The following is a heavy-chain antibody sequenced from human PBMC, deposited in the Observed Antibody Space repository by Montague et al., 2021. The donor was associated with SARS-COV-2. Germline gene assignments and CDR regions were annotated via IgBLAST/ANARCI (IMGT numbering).Heavy chain of an antibody. CDR1: GGSLSGYY. CDR3: ARVPYRLLSVPRYYGMDV. CDR2: ISHSGST. J-gene: IGHJ6*02. V-gene: IGHV4-34*01. Sequence: SETLSLTCAVYGGSLSGYYWSWIRQPPGEGLEWIAEISHSGSTSYNPSLKSRVTISVDTSKNQFSLKLSSATAADTAVYYCARVPYRLLSVPRYYGMDVWGQGTTVTLSS. D-gene: IGHD2-2*01.